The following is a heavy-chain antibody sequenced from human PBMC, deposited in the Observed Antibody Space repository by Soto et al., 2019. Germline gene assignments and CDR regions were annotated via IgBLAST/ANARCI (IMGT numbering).Heavy chain of an antibody. Sequence: AGGSLRLSCAASVFTFSNYAMSWVRQAPGKGLEWVSIINSGGNTYYTDSVKGRSTISRDNSKNTLYLQMYSLRVEDTAVYYRAKGRSGSTSWDAFDIWGQGTMVTVS. CDR2: INSGGNT. CDR1: VFTFSNYA. J-gene: IGHJ3*02. CDR3: AKGRSGSTSWDAFDI. V-gene: IGHV3-23*01. D-gene: IGHD2-2*01.